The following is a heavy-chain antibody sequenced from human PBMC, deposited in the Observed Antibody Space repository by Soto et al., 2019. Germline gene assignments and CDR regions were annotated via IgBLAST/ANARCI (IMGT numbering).Heavy chain of an antibody. CDR1: GFTFSSYA. V-gene: IGHV3-30-3*01. J-gene: IGHJ4*02. CDR3: ARDLSSGELPIYYFDY. CDR2: ISYDGSNK. Sequence: PGGSLRLSCAASGFTFSSYAMHWVRQAPGKGLEWVAVISYDGSNKYYADSVKGRFTISRDNSKNTLYLQMNSLRAEDTAVYYCARDLSSGELPIYYFDYWGQGTLVTVSS. D-gene: IGHD1-26*01.